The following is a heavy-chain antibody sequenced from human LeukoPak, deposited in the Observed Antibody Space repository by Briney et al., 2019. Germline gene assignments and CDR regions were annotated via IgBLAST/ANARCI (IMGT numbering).Heavy chain of an antibody. Sequence: PGGSLRLSCAASGFTFSSCGMTWVRQAPGKGLEWVTSISGSDDGTYYADSVKGRFTISGDNSKDTLYLQMNSLRAEDTAVYYCAKRGPIYSSSPGNYFDYWGQGTLVTVSS. D-gene: IGHD6-6*01. J-gene: IGHJ4*02. CDR1: GFTFSSCG. CDR2: ISGSDDGT. CDR3: AKRGPIYSSSPGNYFDY. V-gene: IGHV3-23*01.